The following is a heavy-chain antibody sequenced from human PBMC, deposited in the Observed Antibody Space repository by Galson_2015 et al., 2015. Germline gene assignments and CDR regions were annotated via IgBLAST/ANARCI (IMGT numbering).Heavy chain of an antibody. CDR3: ARSIVGATTEGLDY. CDR2: ISYDGSNK. D-gene: IGHD1-26*01. V-gene: IGHV3-30-3*01. J-gene: IGHJ4*02. CDR1: GFTYSSYA. Sequence: LRLSCAASGFTYSSYAMHWVRQAPGKGLEWVAVISYDGSNKYYADSVKGRFTISRDNSKNTLYLQMNSLRAEDTAVYYCARSIVGATTEGLDYWGQGTLVTVSS.